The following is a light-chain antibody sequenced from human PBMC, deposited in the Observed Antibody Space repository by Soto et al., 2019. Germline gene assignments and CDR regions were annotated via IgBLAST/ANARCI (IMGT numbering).Light chain of an antibody. Sequence: QSVLTQPASVSGSPGQSITISCTGTSSDVGGYNYVSWYQQHPGKAPKLMIYDVSNRPSGVSSRFSGSKSGNTASLTISGLQAEDEADYYCSSYTSSRTTVFGGGTKLTVL. V-gene: IGLV2-14*01. J-gene: IGLJ2*01. CDR1: SSDVGGYNY. CDR2: DVS. CDR3: SSYTSSRTTV.